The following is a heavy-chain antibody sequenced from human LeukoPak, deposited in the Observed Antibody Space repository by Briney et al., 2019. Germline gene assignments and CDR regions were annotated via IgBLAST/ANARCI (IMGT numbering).Heavy chain of an antibody. V-gene: IGHV4-34*12. D-gene: IGHD3-10*01. CDR3: AREYYYASGSYLY. Sequence: SETLSLTCALYGGSFSGYYWSWIRQPPGKGLEWIGEIVHSGNTKYNPSLKSRVTISVDTSKNQFSLKLSSVTAADTAVYYCAREYYYASGSYLYWGQGTLVTVSS. CDR2: IVHSGNT. J-gene: IGHJ4*02. CDR1: GGSFSGYY.